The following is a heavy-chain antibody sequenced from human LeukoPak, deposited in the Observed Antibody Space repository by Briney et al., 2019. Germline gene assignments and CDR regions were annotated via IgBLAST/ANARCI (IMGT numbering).Heavy chain of an antibody. V-gene: IGHV3-11*01. CDR3: ARVLRYCSGGNCYSGGLGYMDV. Sequence: GGSLRLSCAASGFTFSDYNMRWIRQAPGKGLEWVSSISRSGSTKYYADSVKGRFTISRDNAKNSLFLQMDSLRAEDTAVYYCARVLRYCSGGNCYSGGLGYMDVWGKGTTVTISS. CDR2: ISRSGSTK. J-gene: IGHJ6*03. CDR1: GFTFSDYN. D-gene: IGHD2-15*01.